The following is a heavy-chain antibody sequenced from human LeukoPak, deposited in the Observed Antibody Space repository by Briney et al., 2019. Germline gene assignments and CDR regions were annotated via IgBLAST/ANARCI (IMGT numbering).Heavy chain of an antibody. CDR1: GFTFSNYW. J-gene: IGHJ5*02. Sequence: AGSRRLSCAASGFTFSNYWTSWVRQAPGKWLEWVATIKQDGSEKYYVDSVKGRFTISRDNAKNSLYLQMISLRAEDTDVYYCARGGAPYCSSTSCYEDRFDPWGQGTLVTVSS. CDR2: IKQDGSEK. CDR3: ARGGAPYCSSTSCYEDRFDP. D-gene: IGHD2-2*01. V-gene: IGHV3-7*05.